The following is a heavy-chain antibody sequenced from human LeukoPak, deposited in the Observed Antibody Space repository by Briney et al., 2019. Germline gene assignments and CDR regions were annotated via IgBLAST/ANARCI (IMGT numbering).Heavy chain of an antibody. D-gene: IGHD1-26*01. Sequence: ASVKVSCKASGGTLRSYAISWVRQAPGQGLEWMGGIIPIFGTANYAQKFQGRVTITTDESTSTAYMELSSLRSEDTAVYYCARGKWELLLHYWGQGTLVTVSS. CDR3: ARGKWELLLHY. V-gene: IGHV1-69*05. CDR1: GGTLRSYA. J-gene: IGHJ4*02. CDR2: IIPIFGTA.